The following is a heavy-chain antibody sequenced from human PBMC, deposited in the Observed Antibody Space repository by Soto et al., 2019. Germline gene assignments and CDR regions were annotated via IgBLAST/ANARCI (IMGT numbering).Heavy chain of an antibody. V-gene: IGHV3-66*01. CDR2: IYSGGST. J-gene: IGHJ4*02. D-gene: IGHD1-26*01. Sequence: EVQLVESGGGLVQPGGPLRLSCAASGFTVSSNYMSWVRQAPGKGLEWVAVIYSGGSTYYADSMKGRFIISRDNSENTLFLQMNSLRAEDTAVYYCGRDKAVGATDYWGQGTLVTVS. CDR1: GFTVSSNY. CDR3: GRDKAVGATDY.